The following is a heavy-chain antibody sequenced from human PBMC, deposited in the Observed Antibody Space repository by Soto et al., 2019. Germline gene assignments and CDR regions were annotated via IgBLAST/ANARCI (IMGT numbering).Heavy chain of an antibody. CDR2: IYHSGST. Sequence: SETLSLTCTVSDYSIISGYYWAWIRQPPGKGLEWFGNIYHSGSTYYNPSLKSRVTISVDTSKKQSSLKLTSVTAADTAVYYCARNNGGDFSLDSWGQGTLVTVSS. CDR1: DYSIISGYY. V-gene: IGHV4-38-2*02. J-gene: IGHJ4*02. D-gene: IGHD2-21*02. CDR3: ARNNGGDFSLDS.